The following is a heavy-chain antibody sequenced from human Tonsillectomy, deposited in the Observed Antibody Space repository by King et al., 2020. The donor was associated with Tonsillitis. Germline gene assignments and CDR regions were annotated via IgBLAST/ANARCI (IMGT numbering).Heavy chain of an antibody. CDR2: ISAYNGNT. D-gene: IGHD2-15*01. Sequence: VQLVESGAEVKKPGASVKVSCKASGYTFTNYGISWVRQAPGQGLEWMGWISAYNGNTNYAQKFQGRVTMTTDTSTSTAYMELRSLRSDDTAVYYCARDLCSGGSCYSEDAFDIWGQGTMVTVSS. V-gene: IGHV1-18*01. J-gene: IGHJ3*02. CDR3: ARDLCSGGSCYSEDAFDI. CDR1: GYTFTNYG.